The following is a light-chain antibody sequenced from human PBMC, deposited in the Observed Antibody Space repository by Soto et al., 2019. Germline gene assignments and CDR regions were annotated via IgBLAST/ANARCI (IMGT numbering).Light chain of an antibody. Sequence: QSVLTQPASVSGSPGQSITISCTGSSSDVGSYNLVSWYQQHPGKAPKLMIFEGTKRPSGISNRFSGSKSGNTASLTISGLRAEDEADYYCCSYAGRYTPVVFGGGTKLTVL. V-gene: IGLV2-23*01. J-gene: IGLJ3*02. CDR1: SSDVGSYNL. CDR2: EGT. CDR3: CSYAGRYTPVV.